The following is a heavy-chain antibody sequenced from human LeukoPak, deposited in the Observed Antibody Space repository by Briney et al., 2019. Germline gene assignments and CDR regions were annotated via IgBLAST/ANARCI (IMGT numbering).Heavy chain of an antibody. CDR2: ISYDGSNK. CDR1: GFTFSSYA. CDR3: ARVRHMASPEVSFEFQH. J-gene: IGHJ1*01. Sequence: QPGGSLRLSCAASGFTFSSYAMHWVRPAPGKGLEWVAVISYDGSNKYHADSVKGRFPISRDNSKDTLYLQMNSLRAEDTAVYYCARVRHMASPEVSFEFQHWGQGTLVSVSS. V-gene: IGHV3-30*01. D-gene: IGHD3-22*01.